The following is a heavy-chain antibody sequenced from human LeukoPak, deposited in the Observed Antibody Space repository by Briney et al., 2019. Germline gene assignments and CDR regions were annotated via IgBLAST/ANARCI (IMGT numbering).Heavy chain of an antibody. CDR2: SSWNSGSI. D-gene: IGHD1-26*01. Sequence: PGGSLRLSCAASGFTFDDYAIHWVRQAPGRGLEWVSGSSWNSGSIGYADSVKGRFTISRDNAKNSLYLQMNSLRAEDTALYYCAKDTSGSYLIPAFDIWGQGTMVTVSS. J-gene: IGHJ3*02. CDR3: AKDTSGSYLIPAFDI. V-gene: IGHV3-9*01. CDR1: GFTFDDYA.